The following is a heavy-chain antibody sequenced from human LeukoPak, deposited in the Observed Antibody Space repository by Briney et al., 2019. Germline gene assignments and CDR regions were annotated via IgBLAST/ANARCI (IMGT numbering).Heavy chain of an antibody. CDR3: ARGQKYRSGYTVTELGSGYFDY. Sequence: SETLSLTCTVSGGSISSYYWSWIRQPPGKGLEWIGYIYDGGSTNYNPSLKSRVTISVDTSKNQFSLRLSSVTAADTAVYYCARGQKYRSGYTVTELGSGYFDYWGQGPLVTVSS. D-gene: IGHD5-18*01. V-gene: IGHV4-59*01. J-gene: IGHJ4*02. CDR2: IYDGGST. CDR1: GGSISSYY.